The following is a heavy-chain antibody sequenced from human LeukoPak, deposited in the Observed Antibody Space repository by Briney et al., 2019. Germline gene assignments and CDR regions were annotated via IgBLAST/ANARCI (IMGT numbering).Heavy chain of an antibody. D-gene: IGHD2-21*01. V-gene: IGHV4-61*01. CDR1: GDSVGSGSYY. Sequence: PSETLSLTCTVSGDSVGSGSYYWSWIRQPPGKGLEWIGYIYYTGSTNYNPSLKSRLTISVDTSKNQFSLKLSSVTAADTAVYYCARVDWAGRFAFDIWGQGTMVTVSS. CDR2: IYYTGST. CDR3: ARVDWAGRFAFDI. J-gene: IGHJ3*02.